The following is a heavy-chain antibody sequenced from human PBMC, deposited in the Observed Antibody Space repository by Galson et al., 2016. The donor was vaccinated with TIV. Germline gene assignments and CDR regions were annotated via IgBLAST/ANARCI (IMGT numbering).Heavy chain of an antibody. Sequence: LRLPCAASGFRFADYGLHWVPQAPGKGLEWVAVISYDGSHKSYKDFVKGRFTISRDNSKNTLYLVMESLRDEGTAVYFCAKDPRLSGDYLLAYFAFWGQGTLVAVSS. V-gene: IGHV3-30*05. J-gene: IGHJ4*02. CDR2: ISYDGSHK. CDR3: AKDPRLSGDYLLAYFAF. D-gene: IGHD4-17*01. CDR1: GFRFADYG.